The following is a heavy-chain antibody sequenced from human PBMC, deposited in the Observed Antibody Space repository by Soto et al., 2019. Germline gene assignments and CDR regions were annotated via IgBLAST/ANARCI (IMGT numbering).Heavy chain of an antibody. CDR1: GFTLQNYA. D-gene: IGHD3-10*01. V-gene: IGHV3-23*01. CDR2: LIGGHYGT. CDR3: AKGKSTGDIEWFDT. Sequence: EVQLLQSGGGLARPGGSLRLSCTASGFTLQNYAMAWVRQAPGKGLEWVSTLIGGHYGTAYSYSVKGRFTVSRDNSKNCLCLQMNSLGAEDTAMYFCAKGKSTGDIEWFDTWGQGSLVTVSS. J-gene: IGHJ5*02.